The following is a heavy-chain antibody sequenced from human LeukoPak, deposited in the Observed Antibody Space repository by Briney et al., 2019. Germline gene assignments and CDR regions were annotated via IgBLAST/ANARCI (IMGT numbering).Heavy chain of an antibody. D-gene: IGHD5-24*01. V-gene: IGHV3-66*01. CDR1: GFTVSSNY. CDR2: IYSGGST. J-gene: IGHJ4*02. CDR3: ANEMATILVGFDY. Sequence: GGSLRLSCAASGFTVSSNYMSWVRQAPGKGLEWVSVIYSGGSTYYADSVKGRFTISRDNSKNTLYLQMNSLRVEDTAVYYCANEMATILVGFDYWGQGTLVTVSS.